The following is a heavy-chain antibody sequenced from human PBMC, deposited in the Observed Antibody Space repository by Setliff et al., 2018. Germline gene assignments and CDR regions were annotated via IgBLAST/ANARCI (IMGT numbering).Heavy chain of an antibody. J-gene: IGHJ4*02. CDR1: GGGGSFSAYY. CDR3: ARDRTYYGSGTYTRWFDY. CDR2: IFYSGDT. Sequence: PSETLSLTCGVSGGGGSFSAYYWSWIRQPPGKGLEWIGFIFYSGDTKSNPSLKSRVAMSVDTSKNQFSLKLSSVTAADTAVYYCARDRTYYGSGTYTRWFDYWGQGTLVTVSS. V-gene: IGHV4-59*01. D-gene: IGHD3-10*01.